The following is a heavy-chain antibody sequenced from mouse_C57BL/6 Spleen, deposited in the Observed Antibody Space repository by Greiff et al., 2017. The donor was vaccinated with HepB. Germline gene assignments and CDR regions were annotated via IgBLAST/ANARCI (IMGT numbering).Heavy chain of an antibody. CDR1: GYSITSGYY. V-gene: IGHV3-6*01. CDR2: ISYDGSN. CDR3: ARLTTVVATDYAMDY. D-gene: IGHD1-1*01. Sequence: EVKLMESGPGLVKPSQSLSLTCSVTGYSITSGYYWNWIRQFPGNKLEWMGYISYDGSNNYNPSLKNRISITRDTSKNQFFLKLNSVTTEDTATYYCARLTTVVATDYAMDYWGQGTSVTVSS. J-gene: IGHJ4*01.